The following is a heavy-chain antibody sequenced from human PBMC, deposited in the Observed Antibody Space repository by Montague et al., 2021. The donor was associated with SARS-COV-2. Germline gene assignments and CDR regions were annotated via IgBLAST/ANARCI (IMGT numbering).Heavy chain of an antibody. D-gene: IGHD3-10*01. CDR2: IHTSGNT. J-gene: IGHJ5*02. Sequence: SETLSHTCTVSGASITTYYWSWIRQSAGKGLEWIGRIHTSGNTNYNPTLRSRVTMSVDTSKNQFSLKLNSVTAADTAVYYCAREATSWFGELMGVWFDPWGQGTLVTVSS. CDR1: GASITTYY. CDR3: AREATSWFGELMGVWFDP. V-gene: IGHV4-4*07.